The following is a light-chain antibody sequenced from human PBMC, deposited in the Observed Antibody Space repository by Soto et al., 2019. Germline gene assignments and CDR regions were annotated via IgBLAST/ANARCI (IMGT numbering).Light chain of an antibody. Sequence: EIVLTQSPIPLSLSPGERATLSCRASQSFRGLLAWYQQKPGRAPRLLIYDAYNRATGIPPRFSGSGSGTDFTLTISRLEPEDSAVYYCQQRHRWPITFGQGTRLEIK. CDR3: QQRHRWPIT. V-gene: IGKV3-11*01. CDR2: DAY. J-gene: IGKJ5*01. CDR1: QSFRGL.